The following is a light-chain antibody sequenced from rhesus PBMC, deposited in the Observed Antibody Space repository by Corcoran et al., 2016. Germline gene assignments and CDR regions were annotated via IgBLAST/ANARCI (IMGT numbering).Light chain of an antibody. J-gene: IGKJ2*01. CDR1: QSVSSS. CDR2: GAS. Sequence: EIVLTQSPATLSLSPGERATLSCRASQSVSSSLAWYQQKPEQAPRLLIYGASSRATRIPDRFSGSGSGTDFTLTISSLEPEDFAVYYCQQYSNWPYSFGQGTKVEIK. CDR3: QQYSNWPYS. V-gene: IGKV3-42*03.